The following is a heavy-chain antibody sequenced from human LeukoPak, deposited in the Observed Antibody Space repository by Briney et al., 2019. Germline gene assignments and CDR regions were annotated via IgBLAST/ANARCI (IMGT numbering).Heavy chain of an antibody. Sequence: SVKVSFKASGGSFNSYAISWVRQAPGQGLEWMGGIIPIFGTANYAQKFQGRVTITADKSTNTAYMELSSLRSEDTAVYYCARSQPLAYFDLWGRGTLVTVSS. V-gene: IGHV1-69*06. CDR2: IIPIFGTA. CDR1: GGSFNSYA. CDR3: ARSQPLAYFDL. J-gene: IGHJ2*01.